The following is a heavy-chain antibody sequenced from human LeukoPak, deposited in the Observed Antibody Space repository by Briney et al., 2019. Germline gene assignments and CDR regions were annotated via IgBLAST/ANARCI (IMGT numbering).Heavy chain of an antibody. CDR2: IYSGGST. CDR1: GFTVSSNY. J-gene: IGHJ3*02. V-gene: IGHV3-66*02. Sequence: SGGSLRLSCAASGFTVSSNYMNWVRQAPGKGLEWVSVIYSGGSTYYADSVKGRFTISRDNSKNTLYLQMNSLRAEDTAMYYCARDGIVGADRSFGIWGQGTMVTVSS. D-gene: IGHD1-26*01. CDR3: ARDGIVGADRSFGI.